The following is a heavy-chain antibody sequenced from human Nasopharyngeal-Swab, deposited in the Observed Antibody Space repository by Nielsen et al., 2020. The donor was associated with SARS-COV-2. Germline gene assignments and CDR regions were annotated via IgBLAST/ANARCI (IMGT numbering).Heavy chain of an antibody. Sequence: SETLSLTCTVSGGSISRSTYYWCWIRQPPGKGLEWIGSIYYSGSTYYNPSLKSRVTIFADTSKNQLSLKLSSVTATDTAVYYCARHKWELNDAFDIWGQGTKVTVSS. J-gene: IGHJ3*02. CDR3: ARHKWELNDAFDI. CDR2: IYYSGST. V-gene: IGHV4-39*01. CDR1: GGSISRSTYY. D-gene: IGHD1-26*01.